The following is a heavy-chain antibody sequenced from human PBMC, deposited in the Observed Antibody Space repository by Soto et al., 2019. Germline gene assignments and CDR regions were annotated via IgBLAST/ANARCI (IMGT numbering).Heavy chain of an antibody. V-gene: IGHV3-23*01. CDR1: GFTFSSYA. D-gene: IGHD6-19*01. CDR3: AKGVPGIAVAGTGYFQH. CDR2: ISGSGDST. J-gene: IGHJ1*01. Sequence: PGGSLRLSCAASGFTFSSYAMSWVRQAPGKGLEWVSCISGSGDSTYYADSVKGRFTISRDNSKNTLYLQMNSLRAEDTAVYYCAKGVPGIAVAGTGYFQHWGQGTLVTVSS.